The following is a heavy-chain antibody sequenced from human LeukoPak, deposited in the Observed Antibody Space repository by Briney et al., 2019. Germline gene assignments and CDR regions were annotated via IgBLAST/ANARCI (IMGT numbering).Heavy chain of an antibody. J-gene: IGHJ3*02. CDR2: INTNSGGT. V-gene: IGHV1-2*02. CDR1: GYTFTGYY. Sequence: VASVKVSCKASGYTFTGYYMHWVRQAPGQGLEWMGWINTNSGGTNYAQKFQGRVTMNRDTSISTDYMELSRLRSDDTAVYYCARASTHDAFDIWGQGTMVTVSS. CDR3: ARASTHDAFDI.